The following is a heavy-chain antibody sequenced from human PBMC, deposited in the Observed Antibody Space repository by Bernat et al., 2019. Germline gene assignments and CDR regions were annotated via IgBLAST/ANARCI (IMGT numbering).Heavy chain of an antibody. D-gene: IGHD3-22*01. Sequence: QVQLVQSGAEVKKPGASVKVSCKASSYTFTSYGISWVRQAPGQGLEWMGWISAYNGNTNYAQKLQGRVTMTTDTSTSTAYMELRSLRSDDTAVYYCARRQYYDSSGYYYVGFDYWGQGTLVTVSS. CDR1: SYTFTSYG. V-gene: IGHV1-18*01. CDR2: ISAYNGNT. CDR3: ARRQYYDSSGYYYVGFDY. J-gene: IGHJ4*02.